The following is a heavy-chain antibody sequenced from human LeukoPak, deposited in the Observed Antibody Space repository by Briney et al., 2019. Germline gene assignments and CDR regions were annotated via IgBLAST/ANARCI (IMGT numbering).Heavy chain of an antibody. Sequence: GGSLRLSCAASGFTFSSYAMSWVRQAPGKGLEWVSAISGSGGSTYYADSVKGRFTISRDNSKNTLYLQMNSLRAEDTAVYYCAKDLEPYYYGSGSYCPDYWGQGTLVTVSS. CDR3: AKDLEPYYYGSGSYCPDY. CDR1: GFTFSSYA. D-gene: IGHD3-10*01. J-gene: IGHJ4*02. CDR2: ISGSGGST. V-gene: IGHV3-23*01.